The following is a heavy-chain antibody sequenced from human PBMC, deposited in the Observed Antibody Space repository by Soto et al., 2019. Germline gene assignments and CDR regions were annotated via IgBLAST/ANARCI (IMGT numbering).Heavy chain of an antibody. Sequence: ASVKVSCKASGGTFSSYAISWVRQAPGQGLEWMGGIIPIFGTANYAQKFQGRVTITADESTSTAYMELSSLRSEDTAVYYCARDRHIVVVTAIQTHDAFDIWGQGTMVTVSS. CDR1: GGTFSSYA. CDR2: IIPIFGTA. D-gene: IGHD2-21*02. V-gene: IGHV1-69*13. J-gene: IGHJ3*02. CDR3: ARDRHIVVVTAIQTHDAFDI.